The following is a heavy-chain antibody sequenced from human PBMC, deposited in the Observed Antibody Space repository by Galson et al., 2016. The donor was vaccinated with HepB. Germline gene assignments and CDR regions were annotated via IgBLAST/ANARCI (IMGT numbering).Heavy chain of an antibody. Sequence: SETLSLTCAVYGESFSGFYWSWIRQPPGRGLEWIGEINHSGSTNYNPSLKSRVNISLDTSNNQFSLKLSFVTAADTAVYYCAISDHNGDFYHWGQGTLATVSS. J-gene: IGHJ5*02. CDR1: GESFSGFY. CDR2: INHSGST. D-gene: IGHD4-17*01. CDR3: AISDHNGDFYH. V-gene: IGHV4-34*01.